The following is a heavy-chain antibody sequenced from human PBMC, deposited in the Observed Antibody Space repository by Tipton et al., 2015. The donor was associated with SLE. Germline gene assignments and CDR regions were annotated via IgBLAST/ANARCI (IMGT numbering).Heavy chain of an antibody. J-gene: IGHJ5*02. CDR2: IYFDGNS. CDR1: GGSIGPYY. Sequence: TLSLTCTVSGGSIGPYYWHWIRQSPGKALEWIGYIYFDGNSNGRGNYNPSLKSRVTMSVDPSKMQFSLNLNSVTAADTAVYYCARGGWFDAWGPGTLVTVSS. CDR3: ARGGWFDA. V-gene: IGHV4-59*01.